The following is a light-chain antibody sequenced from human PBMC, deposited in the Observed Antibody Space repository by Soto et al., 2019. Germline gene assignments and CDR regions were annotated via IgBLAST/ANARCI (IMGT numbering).Light chain of an antibody. CDR2: DVS. CDR3: QQRSNWLT. Sequence: EVVLTQSPATLSLSPGDRATLSCRASESVSNYLAWYQQKPGQPPRLLIYDVSSRATGIPARFSGSGSGTDFTLTISSLEPEDFAVYYCQQRSNWLTFGGGTKVEIK. CDR1: ESVSNY. J-gene: IGKJ4*01. V-gene: IGKV3-11*01.